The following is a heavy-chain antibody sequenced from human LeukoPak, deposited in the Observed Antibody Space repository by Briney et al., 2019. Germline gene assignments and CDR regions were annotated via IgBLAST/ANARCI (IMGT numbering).Heavy chain of an antibody. J-gene: IGHJ5*02. CDR1: GGSISSGSYY. Sequence: PWETLSLTCTVSGGSISSGSYYWSWIRQPAGKGLEWIGRIYTRGSTNYNPSLKSRVTISVDTSKNQFSLKLSSVTAADTAVYYCARDAQFDSSGYYYVGNWFDPWGQGTLVTVSS. CDR2: IYTRGST. V-gene: IGHV4-61*02. CDR3: ARDAQFDSSGYYYVGNWFDP. D-gene: IGHD3-22*01.